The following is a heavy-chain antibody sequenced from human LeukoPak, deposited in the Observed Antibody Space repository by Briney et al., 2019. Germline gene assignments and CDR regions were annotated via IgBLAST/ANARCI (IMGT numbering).Heavy chain of an antibody. CDR2: INPSGGST. J-gene: IGHJ5*02. D-gene: IGHD3-3*01. Sequence: ASVKVSCKASGYTFTSYYMHWVRQAPGQGLEWMGIINPSGGSTSYAQNFQGRVTMTRDTSTSTVYMELSSLRSEDTAVYYCARGPRVTIFGVVLDLKNNWFDPWGQGTLVTVSS. CDR1: GYTFTSYY. V-gene: IGHV1-46*03. CDR3: ARGPRVTIFGVVLDLKNNWFDP.